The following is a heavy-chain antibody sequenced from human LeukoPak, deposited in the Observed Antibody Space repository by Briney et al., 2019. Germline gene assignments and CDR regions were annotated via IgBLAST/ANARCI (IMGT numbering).Heavy chain of an antibody. CDR1: GFTFSSYA. Sequence: PGRSLRLSCAASGFTFSSYAMHWVRQAPGKGLEWVAVISYDGSNKYYTGSVKGRFTISRDNSKNTLYLQMNSLRAEDTAVYYCARDGDLNWHLDYWGQGALVTVSS. V-gene: IGHV3-30-3*01. CDR3: ARDGDLNWHLDY. CDR2: ISYDGSNK. J-gene: IGHJ4*02. D-gene: IGHD1-1*01.